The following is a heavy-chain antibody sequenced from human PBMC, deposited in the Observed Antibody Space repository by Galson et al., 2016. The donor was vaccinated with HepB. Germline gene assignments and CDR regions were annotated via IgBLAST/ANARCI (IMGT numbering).Heavy chain of an antibody. CDR1: GFTFSSYA. D-gene: IGHD6-19*01. Sequence: SLRLSCAASGFTFSSYAMHWVRQVPGKGLQWVALIAYDGSNKFADSVKGRFTISRGNSKNTLYLQMNSLRAEDTAVYYCARVSSGRGGLFNYWGQGTLVTVSS. J-gene: IGHJ4*02. CDR3: ARVSSGRGGLFNY. V-gene: IGHV3-30*04. CDR2: IAYDGSNK.